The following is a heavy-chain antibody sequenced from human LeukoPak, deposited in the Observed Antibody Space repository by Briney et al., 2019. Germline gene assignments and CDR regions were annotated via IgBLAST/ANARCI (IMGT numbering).Heavy chain of an antibody. CDR2: IYYSGSA. J-gene: IGHJ4*02. CDR3: ARFSPRAMGNYLDF. CDR1: GGSISSSGYY. Sequence: SETLSLTCTVSGGSISSSGYYWSWIRQPPGKGLEWIGTIYYSGSAYYNPSLKTQVTISVDTSKNQFSLNLSSVTAADTAVYYCARFSPRAMGNYLDFWGQGTLVTVSS. D-gene: IGHD7-27*01. V-gene: IGHV4-39*07.